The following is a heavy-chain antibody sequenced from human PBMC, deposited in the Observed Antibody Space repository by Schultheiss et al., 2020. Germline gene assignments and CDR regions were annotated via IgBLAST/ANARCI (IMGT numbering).Heavy chain of an antibody. J-gene: IGHJ6*02. CDR2: IYHSGST. CDR3: ARVYGAYYGMDV. V-gene: IGHV4-34*01. D-gene: IGHD4-17*01. CDR1: GGSFSGSY. Sequence: SETLSLTCAVYGGSFSGSYWSCIRQPPGEGLGWVGSIYHSGSTYYNPSLKSRVTISVDTSKNQFSLKLSSVTAADTAVYYCARVYGAYYGMDVWGQGTTVTVSS.